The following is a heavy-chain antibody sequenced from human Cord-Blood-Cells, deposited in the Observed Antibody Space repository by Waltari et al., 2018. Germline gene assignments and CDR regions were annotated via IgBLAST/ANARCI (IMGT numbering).Heavy chain of an antibody. CDR3: ARTHYYYDSSGYVEYYYYYYMDV. CDR2: IKQDGSEK. V-gene: IGHV3-7*01. CDR1: GFTFRSYW. D-gene: IGHD3-22*01. Sequence: EVQLVESGGGLVQPGGSLRLSCAASGFTFRSYWMSWARKAHGKGLEWVSNIKQDGSEKYYVDSVKGRFTISRDNAKNSLYLQMNSLRAEDTAVYYCARTHYYYDSSGYVEYYYYYYMDVWGKGTTVTVSS. J-gene: IGHJ6*03.